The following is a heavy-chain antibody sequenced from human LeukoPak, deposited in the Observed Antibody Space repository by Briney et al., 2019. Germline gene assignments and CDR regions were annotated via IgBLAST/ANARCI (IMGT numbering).Heavy chain of an antibody. CDR1: GGSISSGDYY. Sequence: SETLSLTCTVSGGSISSGDYYWRWIRQPPGKGLEWIGYIYYSGSTYYNPSLKSRVTISVDTSKNQFSLKLSSVTAADTAVYYCASAYDYGDSSPFDYWGQGTLVTVSS. CDR3: ASAYDYGDSSPFDY. J-gene: IGHJ4*02. CDR2: IYYSGST. V-gene: IGHV4-30-4*01. D-gene: IGHD4-17*01.